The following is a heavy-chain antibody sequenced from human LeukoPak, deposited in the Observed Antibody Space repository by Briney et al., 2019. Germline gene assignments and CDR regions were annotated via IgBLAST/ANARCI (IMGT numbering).Heavy chain of an antibody. V-gene: IGHV4-34*01. D-gene: IGHD3-16*02. CDR3: ARALVTYDYVWGSYRYTTFDY. CDR1: GGAFSGYY. CDR2: INHSGST. J-gene: IGHJ4*02. Sequence: SETLSLTCAVYGGAFSGYYWSWIRQPPGKGLEWSGEINHSGSTNYNPSLKSRVTISVDTSKNQFSLKLSSVTAADTAVYYCARALVTYDYVWGSYRYTTFDYWGQGTLVTVSS.